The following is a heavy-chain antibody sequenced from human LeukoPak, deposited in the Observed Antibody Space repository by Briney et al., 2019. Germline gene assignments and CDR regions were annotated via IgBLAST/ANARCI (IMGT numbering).Heavy chain of an antibody. CDR3: ARDQGQEPTSAAGAFDY. D-gene: IGHD6-13*01. CDR1: GFTFSSYS. Sequence: GGSLRLSCAASGFTFSSYSMNWVRQAQGKGLEWVSYISSSSSYIYYADSVKGRFTISRDNVKNSLYLQMNSLRAEDTAVYYCARDQGQEPTSAAGAFDYWGQGTLVTVSS. V-gene: IGHV3-21*01. CDR2: ISSSSSYI. J-gene: IGHJ4*02.